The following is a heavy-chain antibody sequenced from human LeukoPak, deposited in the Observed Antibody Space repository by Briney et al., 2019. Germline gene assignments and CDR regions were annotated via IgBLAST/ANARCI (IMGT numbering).Heavy chain of an antibody. J-gene: IGHJ4*02. CDR2: ISSSSSYI. V-gene: IGHV3-21*01. D-gene: IGHD6-25*01. Sequence: GGSLRLSCAASGFTFSSYSMNWVRQAPGKGLEWVSSISSSSSYIYFADSVKGRFTISRDNAKNSLYLQMNSLRAEDTAVYYCARDASASWDYFDYWGQGTLVTVSS. CDR3: ARDASASWDYFDY. CDR1: GFTFSSYS.